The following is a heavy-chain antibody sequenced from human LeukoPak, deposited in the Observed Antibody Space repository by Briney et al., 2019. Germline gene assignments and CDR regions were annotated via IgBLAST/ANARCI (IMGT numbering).Heavy chain of an antibody. V-gene: IGHV3-23*01. CDR3: AKWGDYDVLTGYYVSDY. Sequence: PGASLRLSCASSGFTFSNYAMSWVGQAPGKGLEGVSATTGSGGNTYYADSVKGRFTISRDNSKNTVFLQMNSLRAEDTAVCYCAKWGDYDVLTGYYVSDYWGQGTLVTVSS. D-gene: IGHD3-9*01. CDR2: TTGSGGNT. CDR1: GFTFSNYA. J-gene: IGHJ4*02.